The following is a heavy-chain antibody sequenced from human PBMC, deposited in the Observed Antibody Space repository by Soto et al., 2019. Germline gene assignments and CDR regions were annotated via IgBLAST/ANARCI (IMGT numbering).Heavy chain of an antibody. Sequence: QITLKEAGPTLVKPTQTLKLTCTFSGFSLSTSGVSVAWIRQSPGKALEWLALIYSDDDKRYSPSLESRLTITKDTSKNQVVLTMTNMDPVDTATYYCGHRATVISPFDYWGQETLVIVSS. CDR2: IYSDDDK. CDR1: GFSLSTSGVS. D-gene: IGHD4-17*01. J-gene: IGHJ4*02. CDR3: GHRATVISPFDY. V-gene: IGHV2-5*02.